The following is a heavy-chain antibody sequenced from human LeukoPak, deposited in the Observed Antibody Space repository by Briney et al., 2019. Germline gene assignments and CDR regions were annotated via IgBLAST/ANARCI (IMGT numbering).Heavy chain of an antibody. J-gene: IGHJ3*02. CDR3: ARTATEAFDI. Sequence: PSETLSLTCTVSGGSISSYYWSWIRQPPGRGLEWIGYIYYSGSTNYNPSLMSRVTISVDTSKNQFSLKLSSVTAADTAVYYCARTATEAFDIWGQGRMVTVSS. CDR2: IYYSGST. V-gene: IGHV4-59*01. CDR1: GGSISSYY. D-gene: IGHD5-18*01.